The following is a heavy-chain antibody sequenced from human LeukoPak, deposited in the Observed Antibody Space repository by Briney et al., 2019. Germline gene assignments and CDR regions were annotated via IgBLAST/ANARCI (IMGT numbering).Heavy chain of an antibody. J-gene: IGHJ4*02. Sequence: QPGRSLRLSCAASGFTFSNYGMHWVRQAPGKGLEWVAVIWYDGSKKYYGDSVKGRVTISRDNSKNTLYLEMNSLRAEDTAVYYCAKFSFGYGECTWVDYWGQGTLVTVSS. CDR2: IWYDGSKK. CDR1: GFTFSNYG. D-gene: IGHD4-17*01. V-gene: IGHV3-33*06. CDR3: AKFSFGYGECTWVDY.